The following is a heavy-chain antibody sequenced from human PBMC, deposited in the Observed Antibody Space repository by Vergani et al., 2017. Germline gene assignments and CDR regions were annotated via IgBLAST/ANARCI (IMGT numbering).Heavy chain of an antibody. CDR1: GGSINSHNYY. Sequence: QVQLQESGPGLVKPSQTLSLTCTVSGGSINSHNYYWSWIRQPAGKGLEWIGRIHTSGSTNYNPSLKSLVTMSEEPSKNQFSLNLTSVTAADTAVYFCARGSCLGGSCYKPLFDYWGQGILVTVSS. V-gene: IGHV4-61*02. J-gene: IGHJ4*02. CDR2: IHTSGST. CDR3: ARGSCLGGSCYKPLFDY. D-gene: IGHD2-15*01.